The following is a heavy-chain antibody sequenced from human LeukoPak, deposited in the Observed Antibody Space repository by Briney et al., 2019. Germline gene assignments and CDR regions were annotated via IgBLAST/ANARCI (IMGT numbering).Heavy chain of an antibody. CDR3: ARDIGGFDY. V-gene: IGHV3-53*01. CDR2: IYSGGST. D-gene: IGHD3-16*02. Sequence: PGGSLRLSCAASGFTFSSYAMHWVRQAPGKGLEWVSVIYSGGSTYYADSVKGRFTISRDNSKNTLYLQMNSLRAEDTAVYYCARDIGGFDYWGQGTLVTVSS. CDR1: GFTFSSYA. J-gene: IGHJ4*02.